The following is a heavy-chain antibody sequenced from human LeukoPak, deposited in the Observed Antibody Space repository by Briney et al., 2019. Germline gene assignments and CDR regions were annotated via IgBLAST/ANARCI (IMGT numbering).Heavy chain of an antibody. CDR2: INHSGST. V-gene: IGHV4-34*01. Sequence: PSETLSLTCAVYGGSFSGYYWSWIRQPPGKGLEWIGEINHSGSTNYNPSLKSRVTISVDTSKNQFSLKLSSVTAADTAVYYCARGPVGCVLFDYWGQGTLVTVSS. CDR1: GGSFSGYY. CDR3: ARGPVGCVLFDY. J-gene: IGHJ4*02. D-gene: IGHD6-19*01.